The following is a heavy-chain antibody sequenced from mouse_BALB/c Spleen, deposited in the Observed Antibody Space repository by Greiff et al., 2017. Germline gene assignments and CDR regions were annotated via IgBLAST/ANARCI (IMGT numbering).Heavy chain of an antibody. CDR3: ARVDYDYDGYFDV. J-gene: IGHJ1*01. Sequence: DVQLVESGPGLVKPSQSLSLTCSVTGYSITSGYYWNWIRQFPGNKLEWMGYISYDGSNNYNPSLKNRISITRDTSKNQFFLKLNSVTTEDTATYYCARVDYDYDGYFDVWGAGTTVTVSS. D-gene: IGHD2-4*01. CDR1: GYSITSGYY. CDR2: ISYDGSN. V-gene: IGHV3-6*02.